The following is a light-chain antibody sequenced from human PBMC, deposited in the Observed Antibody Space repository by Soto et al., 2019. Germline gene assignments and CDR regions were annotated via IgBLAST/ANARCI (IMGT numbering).Light chain of an antibody. CDR1: SSDVGGYKY. J-gene: IGLJ3*02. CDR2: EVS. Sequence: QSALTQPASVSGSPGQSITISCTGTSSDVGGYKYVSWYQHHPGKAPKLLIYEVSNRPSGISNRFSGSKSGNTASLTISGLQAEDAADYYCSSYTSSSTPGGVFGGGTKLTVL. CDR3: SSYTSSSTPGGV. V-gene: IGLV2-14*01.